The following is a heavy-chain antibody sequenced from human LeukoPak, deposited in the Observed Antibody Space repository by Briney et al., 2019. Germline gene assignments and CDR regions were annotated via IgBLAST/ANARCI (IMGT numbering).Heavy chain of an antibody. V-gene: IGHV3-30*02. CDR2: IRYDGSNK. CDR1: GFTFSSYS. Sequence: GGSLRLSCAASGFTFSSYSMHWVRQAPGKGLEWVAFIRYDGSNKYYADSVKGRFTISRDNSKNTLYLQMNSLRAEDTAVYYCAKAMTTVTTSWFDPWGQGTLVTVSS. J-gene: IGHJ5*02. D-gene: IGHD4-11*01. CDR3: AKAMTTVTTSWFDP.